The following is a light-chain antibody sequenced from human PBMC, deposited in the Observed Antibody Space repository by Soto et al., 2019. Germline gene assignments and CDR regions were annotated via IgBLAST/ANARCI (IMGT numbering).Light chain of an antibody. CDR1: QGLSSY. V-gene: IGKV1-27*01. CDR2: AAS. J-gene: IGKJ3*01. CDR3: QQYNSAPFT. Sequence: DIQMTQSPSSLSASVGDRVTITCRASQGLSSYLAWYQQKPGKVPKLLIYAASTLQSGVPSRFSGSGSGTEFTLTISSLQPEDVATYYCQQYNSAPFTFGPGTKVDIK.